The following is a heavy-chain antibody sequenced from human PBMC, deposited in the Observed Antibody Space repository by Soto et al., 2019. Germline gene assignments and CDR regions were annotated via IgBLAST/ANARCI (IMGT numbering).Heavy chain of an antibody. D-gene: IGHD6-13*01. CDR2: ISAFNDYT. J-gene: IGHJ3*01. V-gene: IGHV1-18*04. CDR1: GYTSTSYG. CDR3: ARGRGVVIPAGTPDAFDV. Sequence: ASVEVSCKASGYTSTSYGLTWVRQAPGQGLEWMGRISAFNDYTNLAQKFQDIITLTTDASTNTAYMGLEILRFDDTAIYYCARGRGVVIPAGTPDAFDVWGQGTMVTVSS.